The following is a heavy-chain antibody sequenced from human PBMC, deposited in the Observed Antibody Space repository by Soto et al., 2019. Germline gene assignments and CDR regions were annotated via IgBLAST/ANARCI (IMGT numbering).Heavy chain of an antibody. CDR3: ARDRGVGWFVFDY. CDR2: INAGNGNT. CDR1: GYTFTSYA. Sequence: QVQLVQSGAAVKKPGASVKVSCKASGYTFTSYAMHSVRQSPGQGLEWMGWINAGNGNTKYSQKFQGRVTITRDTSASTAYMELSSLRSEDTAVYYCARDRGVGWFVFDYWGQGTLVTVSS. V-gene: IGHV1-3*01. J-gene: IGHJ4*02. D-gene: IGHD3-10*01.